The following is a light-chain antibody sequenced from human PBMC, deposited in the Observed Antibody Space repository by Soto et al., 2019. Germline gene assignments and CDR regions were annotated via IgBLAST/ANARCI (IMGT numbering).Light chain of an antibody. CDR1: SSNIVAGYD. J-gene: IGLJ2*01. Sequence: QSVLTQPPSVSGATGQRVTISCTGSSSNIVAGYDVHWYQQLPGTAPKLLIYGNSNRPSGVPDRFSGSKSGTSASLAITGLQAEDEADYYCQSYDSSLSGSVVFGGGTKHTVL. V-gene: IGLV1-40*01. CDR2: GNS. CDR3: QSYDSSLSGSVV.